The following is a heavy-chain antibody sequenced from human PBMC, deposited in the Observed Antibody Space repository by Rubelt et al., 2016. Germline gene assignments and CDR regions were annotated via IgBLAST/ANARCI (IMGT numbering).Heavy chain of an antibody. CDR2: INHSGST. Sequence: QVQLQQWGAGLLKPSETLSLTCAVYGGSFSGYYWSWIRQPPGKGLEWIGEINHSGSTNYNPSPNSRVTISLAPSKNQFSLKLSSVTAADTAVYYCARYDYVWGRTKRSGTLDYWGQGTLVTVSS. J-gene: IGHJ4*02. CDR3: ARYDYVWGRTKRSGTLDY. D-gene: IGHD3-16*01. V-gene: IGHV4-34*01. CDR1: GGSFSGYY.